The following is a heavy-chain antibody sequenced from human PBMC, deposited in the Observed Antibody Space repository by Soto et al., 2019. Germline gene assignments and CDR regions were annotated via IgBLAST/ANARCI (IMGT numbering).Heavy chain of an antibody. V-gene: IGHV3-30*18. CDR2: ISYDGSNK. CDR3: AKDKEQWLVLGVFDY. J-gene: IGHJ4*02. Sequence: GGSLRLSCAASGFTFSSYGMHWVRQAPGKGLEWVAVISYDGSNKYYADSVKGRFTISRDNSKNTLYLQMNSLRAEDTAVYYCAKDKEQWLVLGVFDYWGQGTLVTVSS. D-gene: IGHD6-19*01. CDR1: GFTFSSYG.